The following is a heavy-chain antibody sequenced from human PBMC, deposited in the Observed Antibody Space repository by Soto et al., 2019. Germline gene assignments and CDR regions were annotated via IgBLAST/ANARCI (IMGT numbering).Heavy chain of an antibody. CDR1: GGSFSGYY. Sequence: QVQLQQWGAGLLKPSETLSLTCAVYGGSFSGYYWSWVRKPPGKGLELIGESNHSGSTNDNPYLKSRVTISVDTSKNQFSLKLSSVTAADTAVDYCARARALNGAAGIRIDYWGQGTLVTVSS. CDR2: SNHSGST. D-gene: IGHD6-13*01. V-gene: IGHV4-34*01. J-gene: IGHJ4*02. CDR3: ARARALNGAAGIRIDY.